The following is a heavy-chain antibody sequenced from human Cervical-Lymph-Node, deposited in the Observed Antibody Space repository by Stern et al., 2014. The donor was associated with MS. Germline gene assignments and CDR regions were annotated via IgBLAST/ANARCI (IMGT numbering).Heavy chain of an antibody. J-gene: IGHJ6*02. D-gene: IGHD4-17*01. Sequence: QVQLGQSGADVKKPGASMKGSCKASGNTFTTYYLHWVRQAPGQGLEWLGVINPSGGSPTYAQKFQGRVTMTRDTSTSTVYMELSGLRSEDTAVYYCARDRGVTSYYYYGLDVWGQGTTVIVSS. CDR3: ARDRGVTSYYYYGLDV. V-gene: IGHV1-46*01. CDR2: INPSGGSP. CDR1: GNTFTTYY.